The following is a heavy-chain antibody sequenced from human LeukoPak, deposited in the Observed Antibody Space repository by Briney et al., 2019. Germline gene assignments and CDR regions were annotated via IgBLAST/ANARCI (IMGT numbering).Heavy chain of an antibody. V-gene: IGHV3-21*01. CDR1: GFTFSSYS. D-gene: IGHD3-9*01. Sequence: GGSLRLSCAASGFTFSSYSMNWVRQAPGKGLEWVSSISSSSSYIYYADSVKGRFTISRDNAKNSMYLQMNSLRAEDTAVYYCARSGRYFDWLLYRDNYYFDYWGQGTLVTVSS. CDR2: ISSSSSYI. J-gene: IGHJ4*02. CDR3: ARSGRYFDWLLYRDNYYFDY.